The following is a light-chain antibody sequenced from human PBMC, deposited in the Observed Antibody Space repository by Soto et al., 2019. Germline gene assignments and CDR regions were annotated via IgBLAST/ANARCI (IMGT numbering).Light chain of an antibody. J-gene: IGLJ2*01. CDR1: SSNIGSYS. Sequence: QSVLTQPPSASGTPGQRVTISCSGSSSNIGSYSVNWYQQLPGTAPKLLIYNNNQPPSGVPDRFSGSKAGTSASLTISGLQSEYEAGYYCAAWDVSQNGPVFGGGTKLTVL. V-gene: IGLV1-44*01. CDR3: AAWDVSQNGPV. CDR2: NNN.